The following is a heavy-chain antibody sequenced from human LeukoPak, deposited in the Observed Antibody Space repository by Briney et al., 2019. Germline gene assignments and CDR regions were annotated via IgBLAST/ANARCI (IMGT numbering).Heavy chain of an antibody. CDR3: ARVKVATKPDAFDI. Sequence: SETLCLTCAVSGGSLSSYYGSWVRQPPGKGLEWVGYIYYSGSTKYYPYLKRRVSTSVEKSKKQFPLKLRSVTGAATAGYYFARVKVATKPDAFDIWGQGTMVTVSS. CDR2: IYYSGST. J-gene: IGHJ3*02. V-gene: IGHV4-59*01. D-gene: IGHD5-12*01. CDR1: GGSLSSYY.